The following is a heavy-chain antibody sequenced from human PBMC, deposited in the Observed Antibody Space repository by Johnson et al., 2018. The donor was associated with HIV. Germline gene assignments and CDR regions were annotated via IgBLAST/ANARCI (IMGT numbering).Heavy chain of an antibody. J-gene: IGHJ3*02. D-gene: IGHD4-17*01. Sequence: VQLVESGGGVVQTGGYLRLSCAASGFTFSRYGMHWVRQAPGKGLEWISYMSSSGSTRYHAGSVKGRFTISRDNPKNALYLQMNSLRVEDTAVYYCAKDIVYGVYGSQGAFHIWGRGTMVKVSS. CDR2: MSSSGSTR. V-gene: IGHV3-48*04. CDR3: AKDIVYGVYGSQGAFHI. CDR1: GFTFSRYG.